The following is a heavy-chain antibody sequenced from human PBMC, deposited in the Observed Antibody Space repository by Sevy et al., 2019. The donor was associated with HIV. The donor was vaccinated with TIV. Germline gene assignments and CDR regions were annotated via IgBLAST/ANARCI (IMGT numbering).Heavy chain of an antibody. CDR2: IMPGGIT. Sequence: SETLSLTCAVYGGSFSGYYWTWIRQPPGKGLEGIGEIMPGGITNYNPSLKSRVTISIDTSKNQFSLKVKSVTAADTAIYYCARGQWEHPFWGQGTQVTVSS. CDR1: GGSFSGYY. CDR3: ARGQWEHPF. J-gene: IGHJ4*02. V-gene: IGHV4-34*01. D-gene: IGHD1-26*01.